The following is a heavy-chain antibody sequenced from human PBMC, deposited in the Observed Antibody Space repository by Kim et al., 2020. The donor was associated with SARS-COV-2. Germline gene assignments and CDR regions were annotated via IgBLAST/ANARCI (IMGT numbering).Heavy chain of an antibody. CDR1: GGSISSSNW. Sequence: SETLSLTCAVSGGSISSSNWWSWVRQPPGKGLEWIGEIYHSGSTNYNPSLKSRVTISVDKSKNQFSLKLSSVTAADTAVYYCARDIVVVTSTGPDAFDIWGQGTMVTVSS. CDR3: ARDIVVVTSTGPDAFDI. J-gene: IGHJ3*02. CDR2: IYHSGST. V-gene: IGHV4-4*02. D-gene: IGHD2-21*02.